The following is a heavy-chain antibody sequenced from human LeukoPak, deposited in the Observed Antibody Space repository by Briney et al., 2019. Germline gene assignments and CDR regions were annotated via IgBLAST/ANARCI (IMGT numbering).Heavy chain of an antibody. CDR1: GYTFTSYY. D-gene: IGHD4-17*01. CDR3: ARDSLNDYGDYVPDY. J-gene: IGHJ4*02. V-gene: IGHV1-46*01. CDR2: INPSGGST. Sequence: ASVKVSCKASGYTFTSYYMHWVRQAPGQGLEWMGIINPSGGSTSYAQKFQGRVTMTRDTSTSTVYMELSSLRSEDTAVYYCARDSLNDYGDYVPDYWGQGTLVTVSS.